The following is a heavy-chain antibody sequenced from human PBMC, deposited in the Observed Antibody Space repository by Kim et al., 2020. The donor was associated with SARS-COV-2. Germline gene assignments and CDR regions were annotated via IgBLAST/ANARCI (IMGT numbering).Heavy chain of an antibody. D-gene: IGHD1-26*01. CDR1: GFTFSSYG. CDR3: ATSRGGALDY. V-gene: IGHV3-30*03. CDR2: ISYDGSNK. J-gene: IGHJ4*02. Sequence: GGSLRLSCAASGFTFSSYGMHWVRQAPGKGLEWVAVISYDGSNKYYADSVKGRFTISRDNSKNTLYLQMNSLRAEDTAVYYCATSRGGALDYWGQGTLVT.